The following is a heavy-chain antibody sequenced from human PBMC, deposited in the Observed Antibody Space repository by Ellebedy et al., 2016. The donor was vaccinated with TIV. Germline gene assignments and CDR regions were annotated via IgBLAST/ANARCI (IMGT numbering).Heavy chain of an antibody. V-gene: IGHV3-7*01. CDR1: GFSFRSYW. Sequence: PGGSLRLSCVASGFSFRSYWMSWARQAPGKGLEWVANIYQDGSNQYYVDSVKGRFTISRDNANKSLFLQMNSLRGEDTAVYYCARRGSDGDYAVQINSWFDRWGRGTLVTVSS. CDR3: ARRGSDGDYAVQINSWFDR. CDR2: IYQDGSNQ. D-gene: IGHD4-17*01. J-gene: IGHJ5*02.